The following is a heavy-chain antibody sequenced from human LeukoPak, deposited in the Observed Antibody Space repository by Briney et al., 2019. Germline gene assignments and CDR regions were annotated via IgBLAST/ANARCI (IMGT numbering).Heavy chain of an antibody. CDR2: ISGSGGST. CDR1: GFTFSSYA. D-gene: IGHD2-8*01. Sequence: PGGSLRLSCAASGFTFSSYAMCWVRQAPGKGLEWVSAISGSGGSTYYADSVKGRFTISRDNSKNTLYLQMNSLRAEDTAVYYCAKGDCASGSCYFDDWGQGSQVTVSS. CDR3: AKGDCASGSCYFDD. J-gene: IGHJ4*02. V-gene: IGHV3-23*01.